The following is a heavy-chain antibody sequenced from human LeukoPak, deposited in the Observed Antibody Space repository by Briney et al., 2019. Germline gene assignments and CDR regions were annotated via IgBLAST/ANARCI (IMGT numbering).Heavy chain of an antibody. CDR1: GVTFSGYY. CDR3: ARANNFRFDS. D-gene: IGHD5-24*01. V-gene: IGHV4-34*01. Sequence: KPSETLSLTCAVSGVTFSGYYWSWIRQSPGKGLEWIGEIYHSGRTNYNPTLQSRATLSVDTSKRQFSLRLTSLTAADAGIYYCARANNFRFDSWGQETLVTVSS. CDR2: IYHSGRT. J-gene: IGHJ4*02.